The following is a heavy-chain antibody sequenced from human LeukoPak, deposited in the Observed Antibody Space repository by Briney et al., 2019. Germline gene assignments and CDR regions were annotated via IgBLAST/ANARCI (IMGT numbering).Heavy chain of an antibody. CDR2: IIPIFGTA. CDR3: ATIVGATNWFDP. Sequence: ASVKVSCKASGGTFSSYAISWVRQAPGQGLEWMGGIIPIFGTANYAQKFQGRVTITADESTSTAYMELSSLRSEDTAVYYCATIVGATNWFDPWGQGTLVTVSS. J-gene: IGHJ5*02. V-gene: IGHV1-69*13. CDR1: GGTFSSYA. D-gene: IGHD1-26*01.